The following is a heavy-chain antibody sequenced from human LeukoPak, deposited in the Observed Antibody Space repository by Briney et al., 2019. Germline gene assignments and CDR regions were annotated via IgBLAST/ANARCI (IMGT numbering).Heavy chain of an antibody. Sequence: ASVKVSCKASGYTFTSYGISWVRQAPGQGREWMGWISAYNGNTNYAQKLQGRVTMTTDTSTSTAYMELRSLRSDDTAVYYCARGAWAVVVAASFDYWGQGTLVTVSS. V-gene: IGHV1-18*01. CDR2: ISAYNGNT. D-gene: IGHD2-15*01. CDR3: ARGAWAVVVAASFDY. CDR1: GYTFTSYG. J-gene: IGHJ4*02.